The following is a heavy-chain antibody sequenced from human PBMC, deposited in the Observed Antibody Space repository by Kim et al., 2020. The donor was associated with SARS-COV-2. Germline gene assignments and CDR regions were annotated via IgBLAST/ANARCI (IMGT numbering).Heavy chain of an antibody. Sequence: GGSLRLSCAASGFTFDDYAMHWVRQAPGKGLEWVSGISWNSGSIGYADSVKGRFTISRDNAKNSLYLQMNSLRAEDTALYYCAKDLSGWFQHFDYWGQGTLATVSS. V-gene: IGHV3-9*01. D-gene: IGHD6-19*01. J-gene: IGHJ4*02. CDR2: ISWNSGSI. CDR1: GFTFDDYA. CDR3: AKDLSGWFQHFDY.